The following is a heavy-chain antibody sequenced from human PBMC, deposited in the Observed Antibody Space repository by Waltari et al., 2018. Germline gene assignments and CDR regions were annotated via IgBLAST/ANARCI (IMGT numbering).Heavy chain of an antibody. CDR2: IYTSGST. V-gene: IGHV4-4*09. CDR1: DFTFTDYW. D-gene: IGHD6-13*01. Sequence: VQLVESGGGLVEPGGSLRLSCTASDFTFTDYWMHWVRQAPGKGLEGIGYIYTSGSTNYNPSLKSRVTISVDTSKNQFSLKLSSVTAADTAVYYCARSWGQQLVFDYWGQGTLVTVSS. J-gene: IGHJ4*02. CDR3: ARSWGQQLVFDY.